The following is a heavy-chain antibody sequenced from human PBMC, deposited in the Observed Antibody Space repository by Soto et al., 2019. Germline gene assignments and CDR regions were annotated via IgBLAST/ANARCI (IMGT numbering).Heavy chain of an antibody. Sequence: QVQLVESGGGVVQPGRSLRLSCAASGFTFSSYAIHWVRQAPGKGLQWVAVISYDGSNKYYADSVKGRFTISRDNSKNTLYLQMNSLRAEDTAVYYCVKVVVTAMDSGYWGQGTLVTVSS. D-gene: IGHD2-21*02. V-gene: IGHV3-30*04. CDR3: VKVVVTAMDSGY. J-gene: IGHJ4*02. CDR1: GFTFSSYA. CDR2: ISYDGSNK.